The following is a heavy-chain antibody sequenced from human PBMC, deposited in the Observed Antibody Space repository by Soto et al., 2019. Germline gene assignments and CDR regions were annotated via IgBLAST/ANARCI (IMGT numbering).Heavy chain of an antibody. CDR2: IYSSGGT. CDR3: ARGQRFSDSFDP. Sequence: QVQLQASGPGLVKPSETLSLTCTVSGGAISGYYWTWIRQPAGKGLEWIGRIYSSGGTKYNPSLKSRVTMSLDTSKNQFSLRLSSVTAADTAVYYCARGQRFSDSFDPWGQGTLVTVSS. CDR1: GGAISGYY. V-gene: IGHV4-4*07. D-gene: IGHD3-3*01. J-gene: IGHJ5*02.